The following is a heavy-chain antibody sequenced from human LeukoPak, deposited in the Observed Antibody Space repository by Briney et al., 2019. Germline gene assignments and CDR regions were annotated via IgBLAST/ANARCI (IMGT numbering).Heavy chain of an antibody. Sequence: ASVKVSCKTSGYIFTNYDINWVRQAPGQGLEWMGWVSGGKGNTKYSEKLQGRVTMTTDASTSTAYMELRSLRSDDTGVYYCARADRDFWSRFNGYWGQGTLVTVSS. D-gene: IGHD3-3*01. CDR1: GYIFTNYD. V-gene: IGHV1-18*01. CDR2: VSGGKGNT. CDR3: ARADRDFWSRFNGY. J-gene: IGHJ4*02.